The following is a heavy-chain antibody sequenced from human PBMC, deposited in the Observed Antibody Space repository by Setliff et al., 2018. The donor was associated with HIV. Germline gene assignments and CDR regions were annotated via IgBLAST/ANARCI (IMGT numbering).Heavy chain of an antibody. Sequence: HPGGSLRLSCAASGFTFNSYAMSWVRQAPGKGLEWVSAISGSGGSTYYADSVKGRFTISRDNSKNTLYLQMNSLRAEDTAVYYCAKDSAYDYVWGSYRLQPEFDYWGQGTLVTVSS. J-gene: IGHJ4*02. CDR3: AKDSAYDYVWGSYRLQPEFDY. CDR2: ISGSGGST. D-gene: IGHD3-16*02. V-gene: IGHV3-23*01. CDR1: GFTFNSYA.